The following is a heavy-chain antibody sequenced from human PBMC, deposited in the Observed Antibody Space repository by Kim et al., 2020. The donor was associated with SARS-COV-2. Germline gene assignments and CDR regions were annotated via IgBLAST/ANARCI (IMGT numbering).Heavy chain of an antibody. CDR3: ARGFRAAAVPLFWYYYYGMDV. Sequence: ASVKVSCKASGYTFTSYDINWVRQATGQGLEWMGWMNPNSGNTGYAQKFQGRVTMTRNTSISTAYMELSSLRSEDTAVYYCARGFRAAAVPLFWYYYYGMDVWGRGTTVTVSS. CDR2: MNPNSGNT. V-gene: IGHV1-8*01. J-gene: IGHJ6*02. D-gene: IGHD6-13*01. CDR1: GYTFTSYD.